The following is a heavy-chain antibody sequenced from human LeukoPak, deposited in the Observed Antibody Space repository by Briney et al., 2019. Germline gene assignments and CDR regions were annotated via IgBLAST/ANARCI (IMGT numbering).Heavy chain of an antibody. J-gene: IGHJ4*02. CDR2: IIPIFGTA. V-gene: IGHV1-69*06. D-gene: IGHD5-12*01. Sequence: SVKVSCKASGGTFSSYAISWVRQAPGQGLEWMGGIIPIFGTANYAQKFQGRVTITADKSTSTAYMELSSLRSEDTAAYYCAREGVATISGALDYWGQGTLVTVSS. CDR1: GGTFSSYA. CDR3: AREGVATISGALDY.